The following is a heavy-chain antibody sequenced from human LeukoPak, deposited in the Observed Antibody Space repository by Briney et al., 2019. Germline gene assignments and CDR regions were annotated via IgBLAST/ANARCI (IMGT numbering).Heavy chain of an antibody. CDR2: LDPSGGGA. J-gene: IGHJ4*02. CDR3: ARSGVLRYFDY. V-gene: IGHV1-46*04. CDR1: GYTFTNYY. D-gene: IGHD3-9*01. Sequence: ASVKVSCKASGYTFTNYYVHWVRQAPGQGLEWMGILDPSGGGATYAQKLQGRVTLTRETSTSTVYMELSSLRSEDTAVYYCARSGVLRYFDYWGQGTLVTVSS.